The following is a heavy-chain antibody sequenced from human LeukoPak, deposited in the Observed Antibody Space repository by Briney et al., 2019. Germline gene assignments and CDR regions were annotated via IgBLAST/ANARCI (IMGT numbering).Heavy chain of an antibody. V-gene: IGHV3-30*03. Sequence: GGSLRLSCAASGFTFSSYGMHWVRQAPGKGLEWVAVISYDGSNKYYADSVKGRFTISRDNSKNTLYLQMNSLRAEDTAVYYCASRCSSTSCYFNYYYYYGMDVWGQGTTVTVSS. CDR2: ISYDGSNK. CDR1: GFTFSSYG. CDR3: ASRCSSTSCYFNYYYYYGMDV. J-gene: IGHJ6*02. D-gene: IGHD2-2*01.